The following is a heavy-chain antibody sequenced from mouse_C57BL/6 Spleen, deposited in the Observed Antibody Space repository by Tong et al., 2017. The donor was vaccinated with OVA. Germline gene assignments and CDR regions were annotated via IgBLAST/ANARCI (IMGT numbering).Heavy chain of an antibody. V-gene: IGHV5-4*01. CDR1: GFTFSSYA. CDR2: ISDGGSYT. Sequence: EVQLQESGGGLVKPGGSLKLSCAASGFTFSSYAMSWVRQTPEKRLEWVATISDGGSYTYYPDNVKGRFTISRDNAKNNLYLQMSHLKSEDTAMYYCGRGYGSSPWYFDVWGTETTVTVSS. CDR3: GRGYGSSPWYFDV. J-gene: IGHJ1*03. D-gene: IGHD1-1*01.